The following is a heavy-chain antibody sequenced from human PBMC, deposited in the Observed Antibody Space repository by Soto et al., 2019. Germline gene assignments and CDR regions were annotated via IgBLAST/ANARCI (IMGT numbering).Heavy chain of an antibody. Sequence: SVKVSCKDSGYTFSSYAISWVRQAPGQGLEWMGGIIPIFGTANYAQKFQGRVTITADESTSTAYMELSSLRSEDTAVYYCARNYLDHAFDIWGQGTMVTVSS. CDR3: ARNYLDHAFDI. D-gene: IGHD3-9*01. CDR2: IIPIFGTA. J-gene: IGHJ3*02. CDR1: GYTFSSYA. V-gene: IGHV1-69*13.